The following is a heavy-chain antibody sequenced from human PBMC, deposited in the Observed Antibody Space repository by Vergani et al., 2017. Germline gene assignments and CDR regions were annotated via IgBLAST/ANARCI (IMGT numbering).Heavy chain of an antibody. D-gene: IGHD3-10*01. CDR2: VSFRGDT. CDR1: GASVNSYY. V-gene: IGHV4-59*02. Sequence: QVKLQESGPGLVKPSETLSLTCTVSGASVNSYYWSWIRQPPGKGLEWMGYVSFRGDTLYDPSVKGRITISLNTSSNQFSLYLTSVTAADTAVYYGARSRIYYGAGSPDYWGQGTLVTVSS. J-gene: IGHJ4*02. CDR3: ARSRIYYGAGSPDY.